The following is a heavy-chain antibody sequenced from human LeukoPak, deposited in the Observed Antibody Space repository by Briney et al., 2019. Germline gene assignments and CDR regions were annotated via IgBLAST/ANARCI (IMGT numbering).Heavy chain of an antibody. D-gene: IGHD2-2*03. CDR2: INHSGST. J-gene: IGHJ5*02. CDR1: GGSFSGYY. CDR3: ARDGYCSSTSCYNWLDP. V-gene: IGHV4-34*01. Sequence: SETLSLTCAVYGGSFSGYYWSWIRQPPGKGLEWIGEINHSGSTNYNPSLKSRVTISVDTPKNQFSLKLSSVTAADTAVYYCARDGYCSSTSCYNWLDPWGQGTLVTVSS.